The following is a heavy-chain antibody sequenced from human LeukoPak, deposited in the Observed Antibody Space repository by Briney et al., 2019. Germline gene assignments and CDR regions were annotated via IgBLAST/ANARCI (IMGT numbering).Heavy chain of an antibody. D-gene: IGHD3-22*01. V-gene: IGHV3-30*04. J-gene: IGHJ4*02. CDR2: ISYDGSNK. CDR3: ARDGHDSSGYYYYFDY. CDR1: GFTFSSYA. Sequence: PGGSVRLSCAASGFTFSSYAMHWVRQAPGKGLEWVAVISYDGSNKYYADSVKGRFTISRDNSKNTLYLQMNSLRAEDTAVYYCARDGHDSSGYYYYFDYWGQGTLVTVSS.